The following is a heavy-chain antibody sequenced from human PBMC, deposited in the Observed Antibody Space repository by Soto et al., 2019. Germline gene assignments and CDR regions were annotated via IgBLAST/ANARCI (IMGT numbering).Heavy chain of an antibody. J-gene: IGHJ4*02. CDR3: SSWRLDASGSYYNNTHY. CDR1: GGTFSSYA. D-gene: IGHD3-10*01. Sequence: SSVKVSCKASGGTFSSYAISWVRQSPGQGLEWMGGIIPIFGTSNYAQKFQGRVTITADKSTSTAYMELSSLRSEATAVSYCSSWRLDASGSYYNNTHYWGQGTMVRVSS. V-gene: IGHV1-69*06. CDR2: IIPIFGTS.